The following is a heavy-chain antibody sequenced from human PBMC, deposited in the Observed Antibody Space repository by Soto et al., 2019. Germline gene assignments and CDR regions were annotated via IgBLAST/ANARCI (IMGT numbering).Heavy chain of an antibody. CDR2: IYYSGST. CDR3: ASLSAGYYYDSSGYYFDY. J-gene: IGHJ4*02. Sequence: PSETLALTCTVSGGSISSGGYYWSWVRQHPGKGLEWIGYIYYSGSTYYNPSLKSRVTISVDTSKNQFSLKLSSVTAADTAVYYCASLSAGYYYDSSGYYFDYWGQGTLVTVSS. D-gene: IGHD3-22*01. V-gene: IGHV4-31*03. CDR1: GGSISSGGYY.